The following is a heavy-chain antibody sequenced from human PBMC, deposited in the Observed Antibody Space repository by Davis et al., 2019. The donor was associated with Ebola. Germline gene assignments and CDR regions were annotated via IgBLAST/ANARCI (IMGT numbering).Heavy chain of an antibody. D-gene: IGHD4-23*01. J-gene: IGHJ4*02. V-gene: IGHV1-69*04. CDR1: GGTLTSYA. CDR2: IIPILGIA. Sequence: AASVKVSCKASGGTLTSYAISWVRQAPGQGLEWIGRIIPILGIANNAQKFQGRVTITADKSTSTAYMELSSLRSEDTAVYYCARPLTITVGNFGHWGQGILVTVSS. CDR3: ARPLTITVGNFGH.